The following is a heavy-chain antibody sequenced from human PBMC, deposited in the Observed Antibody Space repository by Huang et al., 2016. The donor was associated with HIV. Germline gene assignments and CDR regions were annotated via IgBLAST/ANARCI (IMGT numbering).Heavy chain of an antibody. D-gene: IGHD3-10*01. Sequence: QVRLEQWGPNLLKPSDTLSLKCAVYGGSFSDYFWTLIRQSPVKGLAWIGEVNHRGSATHNPSLRSRVSMSVDSSKNQFYLNVTSVTAADTAVYFCARPKMTATPSDSSWSYFDFWGRGTPVTVSS. CDR3: ARPKMTATPSDSSWSYFDF. V-gene: IGHV4-34*01. CDR2: VNHRGSA. CDR1: GGSFSDYF. J-gene: IGHJ4*02.